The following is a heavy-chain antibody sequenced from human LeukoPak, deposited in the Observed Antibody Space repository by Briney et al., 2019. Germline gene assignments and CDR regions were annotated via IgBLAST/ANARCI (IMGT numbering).Heavy chain of an antibody. Sequence: SVKVSCKASGGTFSSYAISWVRQAPGQGLEWMGGIIPIFGTANYAQKFQGRVTITADESTSTAYMELSSLRSEDTAVYYCARGRAIAVAGPVPPGYYYYYGMDVWGQGTTVTDSS. CDR1: GGTFSSYA. CDR3: ARGRAIAVAGPVPPGYYYYYGMDV. CDR2: IIPIFGTA. J-gene: IGHJ6*02. V-gene: IGHV1-69*13. D-gene: IGHD6-19*01.